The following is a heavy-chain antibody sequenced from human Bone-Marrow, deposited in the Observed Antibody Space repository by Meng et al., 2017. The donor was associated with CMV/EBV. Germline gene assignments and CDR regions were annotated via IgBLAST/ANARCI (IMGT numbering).Heavy chain of an antibody. J-gene: IGHJ6*02. CDR1: GFTFSSYS. D-gene: IGHD3-22*01. CDR2: ISSSSSYI. Sequence: GESLKISCAASGFTFSSYSMNWVRQAPGKGLEWVSSISSSSSYIYYADSVKGRFTISRDNAKNSLYLQMNSLRAEDTAVYYCAREDGFPYYYDSSGYYYEGGDMDYYYYGMDVWGQGTTVTFSS. CDR3: AREDGFPYYYDSSGYYYEGGDMDYYYYGMDV. V-gene: IGHV3-21*01.